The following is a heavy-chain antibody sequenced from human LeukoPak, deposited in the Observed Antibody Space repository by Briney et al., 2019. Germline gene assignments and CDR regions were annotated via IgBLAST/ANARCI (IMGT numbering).Heavy chain of an antibody. CDR2: ISGSGGST. CDR3: AKMVHTEQWLVPFDY. Sequence: GGSLRLSCAASGFTFSNFAMNGVRQAPGKGLEWVSTISGSGGSTYYADSVKGRFTISRDNSKNTLYLQMNSLRAEDTAVYYCAKMVHTEQWLVPFDYWGQGTLVTVSS. CDR1: GFTFSNFA. J-gene: IGHJ4*02. D-gene: IGHD6-19*01. V-gene: IGHV3-23*01.